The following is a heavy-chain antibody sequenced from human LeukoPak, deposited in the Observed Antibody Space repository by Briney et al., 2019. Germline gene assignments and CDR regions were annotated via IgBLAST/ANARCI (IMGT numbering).Heavy chain of an antibody. CDR2: IRQHGSEK. D-gene: IGHD1-26*01. CDR1: GFTFSSYW. V-gene: IGHV3-7*01. J-gene: IGHJ4*02. Sequence: PGGSLRLSCAASGFTFSSYWMSWVRQAPGKGLEWVANIRQHGSEKYYMDSVKGRFIISRDNANNSLYPQMNSLRAEDTAVYYCARGLRLVGATSYWGQGTLVTVSS. CDR3: ARGLRLVGATSY.